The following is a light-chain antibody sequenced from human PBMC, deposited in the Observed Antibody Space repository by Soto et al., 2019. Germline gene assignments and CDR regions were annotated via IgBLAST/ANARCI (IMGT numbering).Light chain of an antibody. V-gene: IGKV3-20*01. CDR3: HQYAVSPIT. Sequence: EIVLTQSPGTLSLSPGERATLSCRTSQSVSKNYLAWYQQKPGQPPRLLIYDASTRATAFPDRFSGSGAGTDFTLTVSRLEPEDFAVYYCHQYAVSPITFGQGTRLE. CDR1: QSVSKNY. J-gene: IGKJ5*01. CDR2: DAS.